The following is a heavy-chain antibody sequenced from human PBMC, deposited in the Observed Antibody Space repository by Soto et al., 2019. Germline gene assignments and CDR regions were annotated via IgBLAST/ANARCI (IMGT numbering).Heavy chain of an antibody. Sequence: QLQLQESGSGLVKPSQTLSLTCAVSGGSISSVGYSWSWIRQPPGKGLEWIGYVYHSGSTYYNPSHKSRVTISVDRSKNQFSLKLSSVTAADTAVYYCARGDNDSSGYDAFDIWGQGTMVTVSS. V-gene: IGHV4-30-2*01. CDR2: VYHSGST. CDR1: GGSISSVGYS. CDR3: ARGDNDSSGYDAFDI. J-gene: IGHJ3*02. D-gene: IGHD3-22*01.